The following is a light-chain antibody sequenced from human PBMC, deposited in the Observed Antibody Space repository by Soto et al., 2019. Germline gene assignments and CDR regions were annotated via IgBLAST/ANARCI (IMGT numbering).Light chain of an antibody. CDR2: DVS. V-gene: IGLV2-14*01. J-gene: IGLJ1*01. CDR3: SSCTSSSTLDYV. Sequence: QSALTQPASVSGSPGQSITISCTGTSSDVGGYNYVSWYQQHPGKAPKLMIYDVSNRPSGVSNRFSGSKSGNTASLTISGLQAEDEADYYCSSCTSSSTLDYVFGTGTKLTVL. CDR1: SSDVGGYNY.